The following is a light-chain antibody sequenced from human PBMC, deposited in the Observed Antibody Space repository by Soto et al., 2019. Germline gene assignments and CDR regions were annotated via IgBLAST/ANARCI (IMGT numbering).Light chain of an antibody. J-gene: IGLJ2*01. CDR1: SSDVGGYNY. CDR2: EVS. V-gene: IGLV2-14*01. CDR3: SSYTTSGTVV. Sequence: QAVVTQPASVSGSPGQSITISCTGTSSDVGGYNYVSWYQHHPGKAPKLLIYEVSNRPSGVSNRFSGSKSGSTASLTISGLQAEDEAGYFCSSYTTSGTVVFGGGTKLTVL.